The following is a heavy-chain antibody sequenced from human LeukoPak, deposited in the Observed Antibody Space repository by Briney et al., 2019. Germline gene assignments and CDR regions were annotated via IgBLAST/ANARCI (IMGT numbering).Heavy chain of an antibody. J-gene: IGHJ3*02. CDR3: ARSYYYDSSGTYASDI. Sequence: GGSLRLSCAASGFTFSSRAMNWVRQAPGKGLEWVSYISSSGSTIYYADSVKGRFTISRDNAKNSLYLQMNSLRAEDTAVYYCARSYYYDSSGTYASDIWGQGTMVTVSS. CDR2: ISSSGSTI. V-gene: IGHV3-48*03. CDR1: GFTFSSRA. D-gene: IGHD3-22*01.